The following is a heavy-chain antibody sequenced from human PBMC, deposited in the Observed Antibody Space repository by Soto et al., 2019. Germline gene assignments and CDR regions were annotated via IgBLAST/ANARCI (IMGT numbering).Heavy chain of an antibody. V-gene: IGHV4-30-4*01. CDR2: IYYSGST. CDR3: ARDRLYYYGSGSYFMDV. J-gene: IGHJ6*02. Sequence: SETLSLTCTFSGGSISSGDYYWSWIRQPPGKGLEWIGYIYYSGSTYYNPSLKSRVTISVDTSKNQFSLKLSSVTAADTAVYYCARDRLYYYGSGSYFMDVWGQGTTVTVSS. D-gene: IGHD3-10*01. CDR1: GGSISSGDYY.